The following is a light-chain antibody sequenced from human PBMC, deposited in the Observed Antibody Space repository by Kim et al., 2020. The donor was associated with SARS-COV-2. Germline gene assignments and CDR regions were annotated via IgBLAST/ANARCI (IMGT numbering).Light chain of an antibody. CDR2: KSS. Sequence: DIQMTQSPSTLSAFVGDRVTITCRASQSVNSWLAWYQQKPGKAPNLLIYKSSSLQRGVPSRFSGSGSGTEFTLTISSLQLDDFATYYCQQYNTYHTFGQGTKLEI. V-gene: IGKV1-5*03. CDR3: QQYNTYHT. J-gene: IGKJ2*01. CDR1: QSVNSW.